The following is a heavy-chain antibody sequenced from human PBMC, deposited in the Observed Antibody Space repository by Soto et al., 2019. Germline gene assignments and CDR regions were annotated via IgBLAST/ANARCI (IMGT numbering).Heavy chain of an antibody. J-gene: IGHJ4*02. V-gene: IGHV3-30*18. D-gene: IGHD6-13*01. Sequence: QVQLVESGGGVVQPGRSLRLSCAASGFTFSSYGMHWVRQAPGKGLEWVAVISYDGSNKYYADSVKGRFTISRDNSKNTLYRQMNRLRAEDTAVYYCAKDPGIAAAGIDYWGQGTLVTVSS. CDR2: ISYDGSNK. CDR3: AKDPGIAAAGIDY. CDR1: GFTFSSYG.